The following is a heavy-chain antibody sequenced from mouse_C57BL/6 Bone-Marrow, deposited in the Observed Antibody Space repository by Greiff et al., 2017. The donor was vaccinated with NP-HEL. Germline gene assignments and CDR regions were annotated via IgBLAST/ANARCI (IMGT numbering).Heavy chain of an antibody. V-gene: IGHV1-69*01. CDR3: ARERLRRNWYFDV. J-gene: IGHJ1*03. CDR1: GYTFTSYW. Sequence: QVQLQQPGAELVMPGASVKLSCKASGYTFTSYWMHWVKQRPGQGLEWIGEIDPSDSYTNYNQKFKGKSTLTVDKSSSTAYMQLSSLTSEDSAVYYCARERLRRNWYFDVWVTGTTVTVSS. D-gene: IGHD2-4*01. CDR2: IDPSDSYT.